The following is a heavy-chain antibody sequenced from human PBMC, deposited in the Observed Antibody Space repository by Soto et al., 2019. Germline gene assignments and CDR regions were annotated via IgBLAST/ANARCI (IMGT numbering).Heavy chain of an antibody. CDR1: GYTFTSYG. V-gene: IGHV1-18*01. CDR3: ARDRSAPDLLWFGELPHDAFDI. Sequence: GASVKVSCKASGYTFTSYGISWVRQAPGQGLEWMGWISAYNGNTNYAQKLQGRVTMTTDTSTSTAYMELRSLRSDDTAVYYCARDRSAPDLLWFGELPHDAFDIWGQATMVTVSS. D-gene: IGHD3-10*01. CDR2: ISAYNGNT. J-gene: IGHJ3*02.